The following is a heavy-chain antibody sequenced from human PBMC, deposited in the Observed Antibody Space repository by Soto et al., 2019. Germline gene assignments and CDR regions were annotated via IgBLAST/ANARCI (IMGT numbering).Heavy chain of an antibody. V-gene: IGHV4-30-2*01. J-gene: IGHJ4*02. CDR3: ARDHSRWGFDWFHPQYYFDY. CDR1: GGSISSGGYS. CDR2: MYHSGST. Sequence: SETLSLTCAVSGGSISSGGYSWSWIRQPPGKGLEWIGYMYHSGSTYYNPSLKSRVTISIDRSKNQFSLKLSSVTAADTAVYYCARDHSRWGFDWFHPQYYFDYWGQGTLVTVSS. D-gene: IGHD3-9*01.